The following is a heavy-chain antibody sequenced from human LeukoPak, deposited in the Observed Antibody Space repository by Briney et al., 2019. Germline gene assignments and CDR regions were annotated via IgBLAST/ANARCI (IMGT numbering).Heavy chain of an antibody. CDR3: SAAHSFDY. J-gene: IGHJ4*02. Sequence: GRSLRLSCAASGFTFDDYAMHWVRQAPGKGLEWVAVISYDGSNKYYADSVKGRFTISRDNSKNTLYLQMNSLRAEDTAVYYCSAAHSFDYWGQGTLVTVSS. V-gene: IGHV3-30*03. CDR1: GFTFDDYA. CDR2: ISYDGSNK.